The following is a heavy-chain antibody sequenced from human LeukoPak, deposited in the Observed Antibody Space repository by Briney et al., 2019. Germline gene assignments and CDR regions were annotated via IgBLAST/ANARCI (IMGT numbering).Heavy chain of an antibody. CDR2: IIPILGIA. D-gene: IGHD2-2*01. J-gene: IGHJ5*02. CDR3: ARDDPITCSSTSCYENWFDP. CDR1: GGTFSSYT. Sequence: VASVKVSCKASGGTFSSYTISWVRQAPGQGLEWMGRIIPILGIANYAQKFQGRVTITADKSTSTAYMELSGLRSEDTAVYYCARDDPITCSSTSCYENWFDPWGQGTLVTVSS. V-gene: IGHV1-69*04.